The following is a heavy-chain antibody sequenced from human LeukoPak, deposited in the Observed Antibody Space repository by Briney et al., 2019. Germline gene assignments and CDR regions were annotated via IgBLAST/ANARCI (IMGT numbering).Heavy chain of an antibody. D-gene: IGHD7-27*01. CDR3: VRDEDYWGSPH. V-gene: IGHV4-59*12. J-gene: IGHJ4*02. Sequence: SETLSLTCTVSAGSISNYYWSWIRQPPGKGLEWIGYISYSGSTNYDPSLKSRVTISVDTSKNQFSLKLSSVTAADTATYFCVRDEDYWGSPHWGQGILVSVSS. CDR1: AGSISNYY. CDR2: ISYSGST.